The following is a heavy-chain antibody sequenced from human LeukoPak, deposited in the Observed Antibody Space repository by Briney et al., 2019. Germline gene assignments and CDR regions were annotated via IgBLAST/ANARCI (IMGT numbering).Heavy chain of an antibody. J-gene: IGHJ3*01. D-gene: IGHD6-19*01. CDR1: GFIFDDFA. V-gene: IGHV3-9*01. Sequence: GRSLRLSCAASGFIFDDFAMHWVRQAPGKGLEWVSGVGWGGDSIEYADPVRGRFTISRDNVNNSLYLQLNSLRPEDTAFYYCAKDREHWLVPTGYAFDVWGQGTLVTVSS. CDR2: VGWGGDSI. CDR3: AKDREHWLVPTGYAFDV.